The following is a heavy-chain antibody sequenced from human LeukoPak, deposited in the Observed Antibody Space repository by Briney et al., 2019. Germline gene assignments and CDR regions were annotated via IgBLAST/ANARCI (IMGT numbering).Heavy chain of an antibody. Sequence: ASVKVSCKASGYTFTSYGISWVRQAPGQGLEWMGWISGYNGNTNYAKKFQGRVTMTTDTTTSTAYMELRSLRSDDTAVYYCARQTTVTSLDLSDIWGQGTMVTVSS. CDR2: ISGYNGNT. CDR1: GYTFTSYG. J-gene: IGHJ3*02. D-gene: IGHD4-17*01. V-gene: IGHV1-18*01. CDR3: ARQTTVTSLDLSDI.